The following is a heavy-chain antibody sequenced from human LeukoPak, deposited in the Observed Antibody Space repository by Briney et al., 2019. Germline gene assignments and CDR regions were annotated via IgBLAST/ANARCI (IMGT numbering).Heavy chain of an antibody. CDR1: GFTFSSYA. Sequence: GGSLRLSCAASGFTFSSYAMHWVRQAPGKGLEWVAVISYDGSNKYYADSVKGRFTISRDNSKNTLYLQMNSLRAEDTAVYYCARDTYYDFWSAPESYFDYWGQGTLVTVSS. D-gene: IGHD3-3*01. CDR3: ARDTYYDFWSAPESYFDY. J-gene: IGHJ4*02. CDR2: ISYDGSNK. V-gene: IGHV3-30-3*01.